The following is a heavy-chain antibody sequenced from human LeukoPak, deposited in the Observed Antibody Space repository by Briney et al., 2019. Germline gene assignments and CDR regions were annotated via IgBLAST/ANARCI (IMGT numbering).Heavy chain of an antibody. Sequence: SETLSLTCTVSGGSISSYYWSWIRQPPGKGLEWIGYIYYSGSTNYNPSLKSRVTISVDTSKNQFSLKLSSVTAADTAVYYCARRGELLWFGELLAFDIWDQGTMVTVSS. J-gene: IGHJ3*02. D-gene: IGHD3-10*01. CDR3: ARRGELLWFGELLAFDI. CDR2: IYYSGST. CDR1: GGSISSYY. V-gene: IGHV4-59*01.